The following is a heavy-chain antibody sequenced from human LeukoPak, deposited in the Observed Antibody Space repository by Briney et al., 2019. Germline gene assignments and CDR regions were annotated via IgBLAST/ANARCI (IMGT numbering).Heavy chain of an antibody. J-gene: IGHJ4*02. Sequence: ASVKVSCKVSGYTRTELSMHWVRQAPGKGLEWMGGFDPEDGETIYAQKFQGRVTMTEDTSTDTAYMELSSLRSEDTAVYYCARGWGWTGIAAAGIDYWGQGTLVTVSS. V-gene: IGHV1-24*01. CDR3: ARGWGWTGIAAAGIDY. CDR1: GYTRTELS. D-gene: IGHD6-13*01. CDR2: FDPEDGET.